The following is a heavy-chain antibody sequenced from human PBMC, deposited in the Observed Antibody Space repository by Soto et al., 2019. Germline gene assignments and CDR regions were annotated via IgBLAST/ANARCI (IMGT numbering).Heavy chain of an antibody. CDR1: GGTFSSYA. V-gene: IGHV1-69*13. CDR2: IIPIFGTA. CDR3: ARADIVVVVAATWYAFDI. D-gene: IGHD2-15*01. J-gene: IGHJ3*02. Sequence: SVKVSCKASGGTFSSYAISWVRQAPGQGLEWMGGIIPIFGTANYAQKFQGRVTITADESTSTAYMELSSLRSEDTAVYYCARADIVVVVAATWYAFDIWGQGTMVTVSS.